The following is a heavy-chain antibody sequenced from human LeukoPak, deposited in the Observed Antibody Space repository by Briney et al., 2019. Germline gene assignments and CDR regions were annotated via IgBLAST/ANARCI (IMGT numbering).Heavy chain of an antibody. CDR3: SRTRISGIDGFDI. V-gene: IGHV3-49*03. J-gene: IGHJ3*02. Sequence: GGFLRLSCTASGFTFSDYGVNWFRQAPGKGLEWVAFIRSKPYGGTTEYAASVKGRFSISRDDSTSIVYLQMNSLKTEDTALYYCSRTRISGIDGFDIWGQGTMVTVSS. D-gene: IGHD2-15*01. CDR2: IRSKPYGGTT. CDR1: GFTFSDYG.